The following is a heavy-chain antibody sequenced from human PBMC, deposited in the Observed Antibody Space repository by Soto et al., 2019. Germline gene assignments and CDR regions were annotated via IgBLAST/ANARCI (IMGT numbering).Heavy chain of an antibody. CDR1: GGSISSGDYY. D-gene: IGHD6-13*01. J-gene: IGHJ5*02. V-gene: IGHV4-30-4*01. Sequence: LSLTCTVSGGSISSGDYYWSWIRQPPGKGLEWIGYIYYSGSTYYNPSLKSRVTISVDTSKNQFSLKPSSVTAADTAVYYCARERPDGSRLDPWGQGTLVTVSS. CDR2: IYYSGST. CDR3: ARERPDGSRLDP.